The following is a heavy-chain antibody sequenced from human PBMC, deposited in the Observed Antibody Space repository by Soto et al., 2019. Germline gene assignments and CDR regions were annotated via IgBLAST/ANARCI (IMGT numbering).Heavy chain of an antibody. J-gene: IGHJ4*02. CDR2: IIPIFGTA. V-gene: IGHV1-69*13. Sequence: VKVSCKASGGTFSSYAISWVRQAPGQGLEWMGGIIPIFGTANYAQKFQGRVTITADESTSTAYMELSSLRSEDTAVYYCAKGLRFLEWFPPDYWGQGTLVTVSS. CDR3: AKGLRFLEWFPPDY. CDR1: GGTFSSYA. D-gene: IGHD3-3*01.